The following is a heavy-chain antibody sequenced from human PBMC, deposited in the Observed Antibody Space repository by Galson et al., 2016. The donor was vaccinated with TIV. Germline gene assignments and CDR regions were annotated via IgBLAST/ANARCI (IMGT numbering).Heavy chain of an antibody. CDR2: ISDGGKT. J-gene: IGHJ6*02. Sequence: SLRLSCAASGLSVSINYMTWVRQAPGKGLEWVSLISDGGKTSYSDSAKGRFTISSDNSKNTLYLQMNSLRVDDTGVYYCARDRVVDATYYYYYYGMDVWGQGTAVTVSS. CDR1: GLSVSINY. CDR3: ARDRVVDATYYYYYYGMDV. V-gene: IGHV3-66*02. D-gene: IGHD2-15*01.